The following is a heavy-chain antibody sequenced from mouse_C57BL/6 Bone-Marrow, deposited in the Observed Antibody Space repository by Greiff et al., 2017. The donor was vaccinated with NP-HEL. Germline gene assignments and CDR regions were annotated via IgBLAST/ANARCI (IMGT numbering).Heavy chain of an antibody. CDR2: IHPNSGST. J-gene: IGHJ4*01. CDR1: GYTFTSYW. Sequence: VQLQQPGAELVKPGASVKLSCKASGYTFTSYWMHWVKQRPGQGLEWIGMIHPNSGSTNYNEKFKSKATLTVDKSSSTAYMQLSSLTSEDSAVYYCARWNYYGSSYPYYYAMDYWGQGTSVTVSS. V-gene: IGHV1-64*01. D-gene: IGHD1-1*01. CDR3: ARWNYYGSSYPYYYAMDY.